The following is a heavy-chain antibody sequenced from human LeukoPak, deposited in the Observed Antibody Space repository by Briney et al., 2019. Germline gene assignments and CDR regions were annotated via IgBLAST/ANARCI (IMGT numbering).Heavy chain of an antibody. CDR3: ARDPPGGYGDYGIDY. J-gene: IGHJ4*02. Sequence: SETLSLTCTVSGGSISSSSYYWGWIRQPPGKGLEWIGSIYYSGSTYYNPSLKSRVTISVDTSKNQFSLKLSSVTAADTAVYYCARDPPGGYGDYGIDYWGQGTLVTVSS. V-gene: IGHV4-39*07. D-gene: IGHD4-17*01. CDR2: IYYSGST. CDR1: GGSISSSSYY.